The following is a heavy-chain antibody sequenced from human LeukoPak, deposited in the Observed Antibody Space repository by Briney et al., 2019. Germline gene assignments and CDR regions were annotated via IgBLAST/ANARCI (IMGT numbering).Heavy chain of an antibody. J-gene: IGHJ4*02. CDR1: GGSISSYY. CDR3: ARGVIVGAID. D-gene: IGHD1-26*01. CDR2: IYYSGST. Sequence: KPSETLSLTCTVSGGSISSYYWSWIRQPPGKGLEWIGYIYYSGSTNYNPSLKSRVTISVDTSKNQFSLKLSSVTAADTAVYYCARGVIVGAIDWGQGTLVTVSS. V-gene: IGHV4-59*01.